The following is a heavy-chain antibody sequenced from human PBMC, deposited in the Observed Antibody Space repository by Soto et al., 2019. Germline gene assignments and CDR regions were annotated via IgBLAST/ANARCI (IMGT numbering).Heavy chain of an antibody. CDR1: GFTFTSSA. D-gene: IGHD3-3*01. Sequence: SVKVSCKASGFTFTSSAVQWVRQARGQRLEWIGWIVVGSGNTNYAQKFQERVTITRDMSTSTAYMELSSLRSEDTAVYYCAADQGDSATVLRFFEWPSAGPYSYGIDVWSQGTTVTVSS. V-gene: IGHV1-58*01. J-gene: IGHJ6*02. CDR2: IVVGSGNT. CDR3: AADQGDSATVLRFFEWPSAGPYSYGIDV.